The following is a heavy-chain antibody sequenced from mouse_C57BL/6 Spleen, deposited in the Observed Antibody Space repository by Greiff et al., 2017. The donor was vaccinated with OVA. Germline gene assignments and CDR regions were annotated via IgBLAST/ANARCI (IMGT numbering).Heavy chain of an antibody. V-gene: IGHV1-82*01. Sequence: VQLQQSGPELVKPGASVKISCKASGYAFSSSWMNWVKQRPGKGLEWIGRIYPGDGDTNYNGKFKGKATLTADKSSSTAYMQLSSLTSEDSAVYFCARSGLRLSWFAYWGQGTLVTVSA. CDR2: IYPGDGDT. D-gene: IGHD3-2*02. CDR1: GYAFSSSW. J-gene: IGHJ3*01. CDR3: ARSGLRLSWFAY.